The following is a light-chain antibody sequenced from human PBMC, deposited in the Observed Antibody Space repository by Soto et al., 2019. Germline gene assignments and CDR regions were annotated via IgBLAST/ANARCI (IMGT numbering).Light chain of an antibody. CDR1: SSDVGACKY. Sequence: QSALPQPRSVSGSPGQSVTLSCTGTSSDVGACKYVSWYQHHPGKAPELIIYDVTKRPSGVPDHFSGSKSGNAASLTIYGLQTEDEAYYYGCSNAGSDTLIFGGETKLTL. V-gene: IGLV2-11*01. CDR3: CSNAGSDTLI. CDR2: DVT. J-gene: IGLJ2*01.